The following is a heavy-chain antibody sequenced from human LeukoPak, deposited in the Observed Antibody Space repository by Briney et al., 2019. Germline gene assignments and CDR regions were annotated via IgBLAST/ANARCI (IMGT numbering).Heavy chain of an antibody. CDR3: ARKSQGYCSSTSCYENWFDP. Sequence: GASVKVSCKASGGTFSSYAISWVRQAPGQGLEWMGGIIAYNGNTNYAQKLQGRVTMTTDTSTSTAYMELRSLRSDDTAVYYCARKSQGYCSSTSCYENWFDPWGQGTLVTVSS. V-gene: IGHV1-18*01. CDR1: GGTFSSYA. J-gene: IGHJ5*02. CDR2: IIAYNGNT. D-gene: IGHD2-2*01.